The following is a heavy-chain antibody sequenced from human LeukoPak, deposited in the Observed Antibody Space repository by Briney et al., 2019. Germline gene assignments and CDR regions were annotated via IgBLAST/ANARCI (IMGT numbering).Heavy chain of an antibody. CDR2: ISYDGSNK. J-gene: IGHJ4*02. CDR1: GFTFSSYA. Sequence: HPGGSLRLSCAASGFTFSSYAMHWVRQAPGKGLEWVAVISYDGSNKYYADSVKGRFTISRDNSKNTLYLQMNSLRAEDTAVYYCARERYSSGAVLDYWGQGTLVTVSS. V-gene: IGHV3-30*04. D-gene: IGHD6-19*01. CDR3: ARERYSSGAVLDY.